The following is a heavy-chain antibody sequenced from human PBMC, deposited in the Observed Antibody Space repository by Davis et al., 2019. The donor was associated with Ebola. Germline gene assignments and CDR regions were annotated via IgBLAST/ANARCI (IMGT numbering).Heavy chain of an antibody. CDR3: ARASITIFGVVTLRMDV. D-gene: IGHD3-3*01. CDR1: GFTFSSYG. Sequence: PGGSLRLSCAASGFTFSSYGMHWVRQAPGKGLEWVAVIWYDGSNKYYADSVKGRFTISRDNSKNTLYLQMNSLRAEDTAVYYCARASITIFGVVTLRMDVWGQGTTVTVSS. V-gene: IGHV3-33*01. J-gene: IGHJ6*02. CDR2: IWYDGSNK.